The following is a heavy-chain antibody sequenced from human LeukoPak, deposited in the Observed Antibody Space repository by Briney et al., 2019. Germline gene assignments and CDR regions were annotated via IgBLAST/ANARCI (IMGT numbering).Heavy chain of an antibody. D-gene: IGHD2-2*01. Sequence: GGSLRLSCTASGFTFNNNAMSWVRQAPGKGLEWVSAINGGGDATEYTDSVKGRLTISRDNSKNTLYLQMNSLRPEDTAVYYCARCTASCYANAFDVWGQGTLLTVSS. J-gene: IGHJ3*01. CDR2: INGGGDAT. V-gene: IGHV3-23*01. CDR1: GFTFNNNA. CDR3: ARCTASCYANAFDV.